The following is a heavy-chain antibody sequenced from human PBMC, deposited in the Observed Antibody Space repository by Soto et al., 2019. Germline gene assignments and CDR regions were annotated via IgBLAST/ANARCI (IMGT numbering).Heavy chain of an antibody. CDR2: IYYSGST. D-gene: IGHD2-2*01. J-gene: IGHJ5*02. V-gene: IGHV4-31*03. CDR3: ARVDIVVVPAARPAGVWFDP. CDR1: GGSISSGGYY. Sequence: SETLSLTCTVSGGSISSGGYYWSWIRQHPGKGLEWIGYIYYSGSTYYNPSLKSRVTISVDTSKNQFSLKLSSVTAADTAVYYCARVDIVVVPAARPAGVWFDPWGQGTLVTVSS.